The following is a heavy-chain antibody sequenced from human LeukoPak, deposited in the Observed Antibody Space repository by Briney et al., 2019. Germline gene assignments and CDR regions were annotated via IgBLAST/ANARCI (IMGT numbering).Heavy chain of an antibody. V-gene: IGHV3-48*01. CDR1: GFTFSSYS. D-gene: IGHD1-26*01. CDR3: AKDRGSPGDHYFDY. Sequence: GGSLRLSCAASGFTFSSYSMNWVRQAPGKGLEWVSYISSSSSTIYYADSVKGRFTISRDNAMNSLYLQMNSLRAEDTAVYYCAKDRGSPGDHYFDYWGQGTLVTVSS. CDR2: ISSSSSTI. J-gene: IGHJ4*02.